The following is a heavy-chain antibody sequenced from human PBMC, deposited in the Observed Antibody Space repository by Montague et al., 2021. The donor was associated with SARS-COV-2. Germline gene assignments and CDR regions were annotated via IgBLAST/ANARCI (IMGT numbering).Heavy chain of an antibody. CDR1: GGSFSGYY. J-gene: IGHJ4*02. Sequence: SETLSLTCAVYGGSFSGYYWSWIRQPPGKGLEWIGEIYHSGSTNYNPSLKSRVTISVDTSKNQFSLRLSSVTAADTAVYYCARDRGVQYQLQTPFYFDYWGQGTLVTVSS. CDR2: IYHSGST. D-gene: IGHD2-2*01. CDR3: ARDRGVQYQLQTPFYFDY. V-gene: IGHV4-34*01.